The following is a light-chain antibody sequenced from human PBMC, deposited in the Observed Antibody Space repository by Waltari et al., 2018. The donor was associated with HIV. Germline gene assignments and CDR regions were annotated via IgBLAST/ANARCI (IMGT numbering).Light chain of an antibody. CDR2: EVT. Sequence: QSALTQPASASGSPGQSITISCTGTNSDVGNYNLVSWYRQHPDKAPKLLSFEVTRRPSGVSDRFSSSKSGNTGSMTISGRQAEDEADDYCCSYAGSDTLVFGGGTKLTVL. CDR3: CSYAGSDTLV. J-gene: IGLJ3*02. V-gene: IGLV2-23*02. CDR1: NSDVGNYNL.